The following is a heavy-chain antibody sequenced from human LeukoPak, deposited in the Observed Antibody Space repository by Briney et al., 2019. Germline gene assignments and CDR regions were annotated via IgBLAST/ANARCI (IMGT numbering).Heavy chain of an antibody. CDR2: IYYSGST. D-gene: IGHD2-2*01. J-gene: IGHJ4*02. V-gene: IGHV4-39*01. CDR3: ARRCSSTSCLKD. Sequence: SETLSLTCTVSGGSISSSSSFWGWIRQPPGKGLEWIGSIYYSGSTYYNPSLKSRVTISVDTSKNQFSLKLSSVTAADTAVYYCARRCSSTSCLKDWGQGTLVTVSS. CDR1: GGSISSSSSF.